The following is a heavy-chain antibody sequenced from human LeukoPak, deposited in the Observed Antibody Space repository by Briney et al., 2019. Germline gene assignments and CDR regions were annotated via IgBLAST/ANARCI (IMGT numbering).Heavy chain of an antibody. J-gene: IGHJ4*02. CDR3: ARDLWGMAC. V-gene: IGHV3-21*05. CDR1: GFSFSTYS. Sequence: GGSLRLSCAASGFSFSTYSMNWVRQAPGKGLEWVSYISGSTNDIYYADSVKGRFTISRDNAENSLYLQMNSLRAEDTAVYYCARDLWGMACWGQGTLVTVSS. CDR2: ISGSTNDI. D-gene: IGHD7-27*01.